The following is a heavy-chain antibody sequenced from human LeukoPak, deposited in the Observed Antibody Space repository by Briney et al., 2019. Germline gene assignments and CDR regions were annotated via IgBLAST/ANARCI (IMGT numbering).Heavy chain of an antibody. CDR1: GFTFSSYE. J-gene: IGHJ5*02. CDR2: ISSSGATK. V-gene: IGHV3-48*03. D-gene: IGHD3-10*02. CDR3: ARDVRGVFRWFDP. Sequence: GGSLRLSCAASGFTFSSYEMNWVRQAPGKRLEWVSYISSSGATKYYADSVKGRFTISRDNANAKNSLYLQMNSLRAEDTAVYYCARDVRGVFRWFDPWGQGTLVTVSS.